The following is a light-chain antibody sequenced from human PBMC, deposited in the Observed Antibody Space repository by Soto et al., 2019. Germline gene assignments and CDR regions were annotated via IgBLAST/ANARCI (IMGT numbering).Light chain of an antibody. J-gene: IGLJ1*01. CDR2: EVS. Sequence: QSVLTQPPSASGSPGQSVTISCTGTSSDVGGYNYVSWYQQHPGKAPKLMIYEVSKRPSGVPDRFSGSKSSNTASLTVSGLQAEDEADYYCSSYAGSNNFVVFGTGTKVTVL. CDR3: SSYAGSNNFVV. CDR1: SSDVGGYNY. V-gene: IGLV2-8*01.